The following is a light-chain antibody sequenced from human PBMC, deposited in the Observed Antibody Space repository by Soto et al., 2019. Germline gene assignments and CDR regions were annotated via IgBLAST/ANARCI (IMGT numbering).Light chain of an antibody. J-gene: IGKJ1*01. CDR1: QTISSW. CDR3: QQNNSYPCT. CDR2: KAA. Sequence: DIQMTQAPSTLSGSVVDRVAITCRASQTISSWLAWYQQKPGKAPKLLSYKAASLESGAPSRFSGSGAETEVTLSISSLQSDDFATYYCQQNNSYPCTFGQGTKVDSK. V-gene: IGKV1-5*03.